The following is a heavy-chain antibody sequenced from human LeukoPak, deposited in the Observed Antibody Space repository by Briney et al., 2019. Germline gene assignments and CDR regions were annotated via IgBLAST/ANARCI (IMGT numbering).Heavy chain of an antibody. CDR3: ARRPRNSRNYDGPSGLDY. V-gene: IGHV4-34*01. J-gene: IGHJ4*02. CDR1: GGSFSGYY. CDR2: IDHGGSS. D-gene: IGHD1-26*01. Sequence: SETLSLTCAVYGGSFSGYYWSWVRQPPGKGLEWIGEIDHGGSSNYNPSLKSRVTLSVDTSKNQFSLKLRSATAADTGLYYCARRPRNSRNYDGPSGLDYWSQGTLVSVPS.